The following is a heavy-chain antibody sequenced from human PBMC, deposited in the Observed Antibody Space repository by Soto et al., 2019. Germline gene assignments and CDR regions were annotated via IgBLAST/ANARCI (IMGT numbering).Heavy chain of an antibody. CDR3: AKSPSGWYKGGWGYFDY. CDR2: ISGSGGST. Sequence: EVKLLESGGGLVQPGGSLRLSCAASGFTFSSYAMSWVRQAPGKGLEWVSAISGSGGSTYYADSVKGRFTISRDNSKNTLYLQMNSLRAEDTAVYYCAKSPSGWYKGGWGYFDYWGQGTLVTVSS. CDR1: GFTFSSYA. V-gene: IGHV3-23*01. J-gene: IGHJ4*02. D-gene: IGHD6-19*01.